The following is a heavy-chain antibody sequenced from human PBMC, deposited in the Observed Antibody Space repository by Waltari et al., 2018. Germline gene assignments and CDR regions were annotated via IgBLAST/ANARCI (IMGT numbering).Heavy chain of an antibody. V-gene: IGHV3-53*01. CDR2: IYSGGST. Sequence: VQLVESGGGVVQPWRSLSLSCAASGFTFLRNYLSWVRQAPGKGLEWVSVIYSGGSTYYADSVKGRFTISRDNSKNTLYLQMNSLRAEDTAVYYCARGTWAAFDIWGQGTMVTVSS. CDR1: GFTFLRNY. J-gene: IGHJ3*02. CDR3: ARGTWAAFDI.